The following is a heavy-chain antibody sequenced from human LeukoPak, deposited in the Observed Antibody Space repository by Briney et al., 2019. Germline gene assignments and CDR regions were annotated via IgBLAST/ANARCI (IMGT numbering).Heavy chain of an antibody. Sequence: GASVKVSCKASGGTFSSYAISWVRQAPGQGLEWMGGIIPIFGTANYAQKFQGRATITTDESTSTAYMELSSLRSEDTAVYYCARGEVLRFLEWDYYYYMDVWGKGTTVTVSS. D-gene: IGHD3-3*01. J-gene: IGHJ6*03. CDR3: ARGEVLRFLEWDYYYYMDV. CDR1: GGTFSSYA. V-gene: IGHV1-69*05. CDR2: IIPIFGTA.